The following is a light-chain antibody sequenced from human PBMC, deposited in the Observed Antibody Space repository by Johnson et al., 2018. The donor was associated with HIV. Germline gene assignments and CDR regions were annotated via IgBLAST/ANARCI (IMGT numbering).Light chain of an antibody. Sequence: QSVLTQPPSVSAASGQKVDISCSGGSSNIEDNYVSWYQQLPHTAPRLLISDNNKRPSGIPDRFSGSKSGTSATLAITGLQTGDEADYYCGTWDSSLSANYVFGTGTKVTVL. J-gene: IGLJ1*01. CDR3: GTWDSSLSANYV. CDR2: DNN. V-gene: IGLV1-51*01. CDR1: SSNIEDNY.